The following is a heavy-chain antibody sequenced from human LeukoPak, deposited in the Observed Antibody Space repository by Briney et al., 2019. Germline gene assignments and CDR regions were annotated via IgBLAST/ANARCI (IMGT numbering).Heavy chain of an antibody. CDR1: GYTFTGYY. CDR2: INPNSGGT. D-gene: IGHD6-25*01. V-gene: IGHV1-2*02. J-gene: IGHJ6*03. Sequence: GASVKVSCKASGYTFTGYYMHWVRQAPGQGLEWMGWINPNSGGTNYAQKFQGRVTMTRDTSISTAYMELSRLRSDDTAVYYCARDWYSSDYYYYMDVWGKGTTVTVSS. CDR3: ARDWYSSDYYYYMDV.